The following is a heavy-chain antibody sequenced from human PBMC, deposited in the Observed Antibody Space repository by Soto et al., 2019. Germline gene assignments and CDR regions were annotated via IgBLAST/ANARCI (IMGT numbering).Heavy chain of an antibody. CDR2: IYSDGYT. D-gene: IGHD2-2*01. CDR1: GFTVSISY. J-gene: IGHJ4*02. Sequence: EVQLVESGGALVQPGGSLRLSCAASGFTVSISYMTWVRQVPGKGLEWVSIIYSDGYTYYAASVKGRFTISRDNSKNTLYLQTSSLRAEDTAMYYCARRKYCSSTTCFDNWGQGTLVTVSS. V-gene: IGHV3-66*01. CDR3: ARRKYCSSTTCFDN.